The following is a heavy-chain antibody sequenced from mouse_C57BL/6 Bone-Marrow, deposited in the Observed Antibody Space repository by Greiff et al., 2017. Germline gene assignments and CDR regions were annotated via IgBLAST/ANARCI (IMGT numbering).Heavy chain of an antibody. D-gene: IGHD2-5*01. CDR1: GYSFTDYN. CDR3: ARRHYYNNYVNAIDY. CDR2: INHNYGTT. V-gene: IGHV1-39*01. J-gene: IGHJ4*01. Sequence: LQESGPELVKPGASVKISCKASGYSFTDYNMNWVKQSNGKSLEWIGVINHNYGTTSYNQKFKGKVTLTVDQSSSTAYMQLNSLTSEDSAVYYCARRHYYNNYVNAIDYWGQGNSVTVSS.